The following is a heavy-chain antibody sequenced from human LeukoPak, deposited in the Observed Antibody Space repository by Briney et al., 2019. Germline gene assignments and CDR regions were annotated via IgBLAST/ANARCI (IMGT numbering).Heavy chain of an antibody. V-gene: IGHV3-74*01. Sequence: GGSLRLSCAASGFTFSSYWMHWVRQAPGKGLVWVSRINTDGSGTSYADSVKGRFTISRDNAKNTLYLQMTSLRTEDTAVYYCARVAAGPSYFDYWGQGTLVTVSS. CDR2: INTDGSGT. CDR3: ARVAAGPSYFDY. J-gene: IGHJ4*02. D-gene: IGHD6-13*01. CDR1: GFTFSSYW.